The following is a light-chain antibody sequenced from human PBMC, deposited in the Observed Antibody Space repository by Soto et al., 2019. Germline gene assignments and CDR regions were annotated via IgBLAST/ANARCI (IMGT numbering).Light chain of an antibody. Sequence: QMTQSPSSLSASEGARVTITCRASQNIRTYLNWYQQKPGKAPSLLIYGASTLQSGVPSRFSGSGSATDFTLTITSLQPEDFATYYCQQSYTTPRTFGQGTKVDIK. J-gene: IGKJ1*01. CDR3: QQSYTTPRT. CDR1: QNIRTY. V-gene: IGKV1-39*01. CDR2: GAS.